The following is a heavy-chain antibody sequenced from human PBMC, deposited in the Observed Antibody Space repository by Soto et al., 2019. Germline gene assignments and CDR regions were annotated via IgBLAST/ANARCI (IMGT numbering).Heavy chain of an antibody. J-gene: IGHJ4*02. CDR3: ARDTGDGTFDF. V-gene: IGHV1-3*01. CDR1: GYTFSSYA. CDR2: INAGYGNT. Sequence: VASVKVSCKASGYTFSSYAMHWVRQAPGQRLEWMGWINAGYGNTKSSQKFQDRVTISRDTSASTAYMELTSLRSEDTAVYYCARDTGDGTFDFWGQGTLVTASS. D-gene: IGHD7-27*01.